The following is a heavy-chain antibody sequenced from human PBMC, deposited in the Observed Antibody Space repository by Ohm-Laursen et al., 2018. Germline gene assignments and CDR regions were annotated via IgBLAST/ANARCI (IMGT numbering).Heavy chain of an antibody. CDR3: ARGEAYYDSAGYPFDY. CDR1: GFTLSNYV. D-gene: IGHD3-22*01. J-gene: IGHJ4*02. CDR2: ITTGSGT. V-gene: IGHV3-23*01. Sequence: SLRLSCAASGFTLSNYVMSWVRQDPGKGLEWVSAITTGSGTYYADSVKGRFTISRDNSKNTLYLQMNSLRAEDTAVYYCARGEAYYDSAGYPFDYWGQGTLVAVSS.